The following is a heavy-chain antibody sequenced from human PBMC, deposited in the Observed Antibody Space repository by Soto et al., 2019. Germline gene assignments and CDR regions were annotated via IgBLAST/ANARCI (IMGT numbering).Heavy chain of an antibody. V-gene: IGHV6-1*01. CDR2: TYYRSKWYN. Sequence: SETLSLTCAISGDSVSSNSAAWNWIRQSPSRGLEWLGRTYYRSKWYNDYAISVKSRITINPDISKNQFSLQLNSVTPDDTALYYCARGEVGPKGFDYWGQGMLVTVSS. D-gene: IGHD1-26*01. CDR1: GDSVSSNSAA. J-gene: IGHJ4*02. CDR3: ARGEVGPKGFDY.